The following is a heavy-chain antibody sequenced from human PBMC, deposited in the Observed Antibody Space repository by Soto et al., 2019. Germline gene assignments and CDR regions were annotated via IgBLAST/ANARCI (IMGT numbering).Heavy chain of an antibody. CDR3: ARDPSYSSSWYEYWFDP. J-gene: IGHJ5*02. Sequence: GASVKVSCKASVYTFTIYGISWVRQAPGQGLEWMGWISAYNGNTNYAQKLQGRVTMTTDTSTSTAYMELRSLRSDDTAVYYCARDPSYSSSWYEYWFDPWGQGTLVTVSS. CDR1: VYTFTIYG. CDR2: ISAYNGNT. D-gene: IGHD6-13*01. V-gene: IGHV1-18*01.